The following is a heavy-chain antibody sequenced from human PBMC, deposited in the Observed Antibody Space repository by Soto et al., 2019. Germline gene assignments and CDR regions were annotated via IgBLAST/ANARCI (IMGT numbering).Heavy chain of an antibody. D-gene: IGHD2-2*01. Sequence: PSETLSPTFTSSGCPITNGMSHWTWTPNSPGKGLGWIGYIYSNGYTYYNPSLESRVTISLDTSKNQFSLKLTSVTAADTAVYYCARVPDYWGQGILVTVS. J-gene: IGHJ4*02. CDR1: GCPITNGMSH. CDR3: ARVPDY. V-gene: IGHV4-31*03. CDR2: IYSNGYT.